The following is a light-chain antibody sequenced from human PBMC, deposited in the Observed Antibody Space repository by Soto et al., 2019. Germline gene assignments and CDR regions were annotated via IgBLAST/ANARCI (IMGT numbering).Light chain of an antibody. CDR1: QSISSW. J-gene: IGKJ1*01. CDR3: QQYNSYSMWT. V-gene: IGKV1-5*03. CDR2: KAS. Sequence: DIQMTQSPSILSASVGDRVTITCRASQSISSWLAWYQQKPGKAPKLLIYKASSLESGVPSRFSGSGSGTEFTLTISSLQPDDFATYYCQQYNSYSMWTFGQGTKVDIK.